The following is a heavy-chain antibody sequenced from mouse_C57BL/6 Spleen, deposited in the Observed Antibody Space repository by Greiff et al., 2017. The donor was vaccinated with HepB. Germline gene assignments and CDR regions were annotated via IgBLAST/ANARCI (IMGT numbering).Heavy chain of an antibody. Sequence: QVQLKESGPGLVQPSQSLSITCTVSGFSLTSYGVHWVRQSPGKGLEWLGVIWSGGSTDYNAAFISRLSISKDNSKSQVFFKMNSLQADDTAIYYCARYNYGSSLYYYAMDYWGQGTSVTVSS. D-gene: IGHD1-1*01. CDR3: ARYNYGSSLYYYAMDY. CDR2: IWSGGST. J-gene: IGHJ4*01. CDR1: GFSLTSYG. V-gene: IGHV2-2*01.